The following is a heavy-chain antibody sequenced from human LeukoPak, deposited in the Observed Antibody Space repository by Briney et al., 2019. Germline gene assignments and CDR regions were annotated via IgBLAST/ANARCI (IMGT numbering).Heavy chain of an antibody. CDR1: GGTFNNSA. D-gene: IGHD4-17*01. V-gene: IGHV1-69*05. CDR2: IMPLFGTA. Sequence: ASVKVSCKTSGGTFNNSAISWVRQAPGQGLEWLGGIMPLFGTAGYAQKFQGRVTITKDESTRTVYFELTCLTSDDPAVYYSARDVHGDYGSGWFDPWGQGTLVSVSS. CDR3: ARDVHGDYGSGWFDP. J-gene: IGHJ5*02.